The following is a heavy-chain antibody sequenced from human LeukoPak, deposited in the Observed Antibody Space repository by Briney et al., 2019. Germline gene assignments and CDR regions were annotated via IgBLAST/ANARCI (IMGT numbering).Heavy chain of an antibody. CDR1: GFTFSNYA. J-gene: IGHJ4*02. CDR3: AKPKDTAVGRYFDY. CDR2: VSASGGST. D-gene: IGHD2-2*01. Sequence: GGSLRLSCAASGFTFSNYAMSWVRQAPGKGLEWVSAVSASGGSTYYADSVKGRFTISRDNSKNTLYLQMNSLRAEDTAVYYCAKPKDTAVGRYFDYWGQGTLVTVSS. V-gene: IGHV3-23*01.